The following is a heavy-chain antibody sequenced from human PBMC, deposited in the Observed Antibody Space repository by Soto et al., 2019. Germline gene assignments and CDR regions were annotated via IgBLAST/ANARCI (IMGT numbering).Heavy chain of an antibody. Sequence: QAELVQSGEEVKKPASSVKVSCKASGGTFASYSITWVRQAPGQRLEWMGEIIPLLKTVNYAQKFQGRVTITGDRSTSTVYMALSRLRSDDTAVYYCARDPVDLFGYMDVWGHGTTVPVS. V-gene: IGHV1-69*06. D-gene: IGHD6-25*01. J-gene: IGHJ6*02. CDR1: GGTFASYS. CDR3: ARDPVDLFGYMDV. CDR2: IIPLLKTV.